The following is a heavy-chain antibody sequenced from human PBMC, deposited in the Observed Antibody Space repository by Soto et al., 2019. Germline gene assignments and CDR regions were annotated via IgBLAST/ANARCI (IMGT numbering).Heavy chain of an antibody. Sequence: GGSLRLSCAASGFTVSSNYMSWVRQAPGKGLEWVSVIYSGGSTYYADSVKGRFTISRDNSKNTLYLQMNSLRAEDTAVYYCARDRYGSGWYYFDYWGQGTLVTVSS. V-gene: IGHV3-66*01. CDR1: GFTVSSNY. CDR2: IYSGGST. CDR3: ARDRYGSGWYYFDY. D-gene: IGHD6-19*01. J-gene: IGHJ4*02.